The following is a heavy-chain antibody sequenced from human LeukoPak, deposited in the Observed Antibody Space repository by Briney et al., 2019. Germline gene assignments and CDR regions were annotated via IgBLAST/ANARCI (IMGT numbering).Heavy chain of an antibody. CDR1: GGSFSGYY. CDR3: ARSSNQPYYYYYMDV. Sequence: SETLSLTCAVYGGSFSGYYWSWIRQPPGKGREWIGEINHSVSTNYNPSLKSRVTISVDTSKNQFSLKLSSVTAADTAVYYCARSSNQPYYYYYMDVWGKGTTVTVSS. V-gene: IGHV4-34*01. D-gene: IGHD4-11*01. CDR2: INHSVST. J-gene: IGHJ6*03.